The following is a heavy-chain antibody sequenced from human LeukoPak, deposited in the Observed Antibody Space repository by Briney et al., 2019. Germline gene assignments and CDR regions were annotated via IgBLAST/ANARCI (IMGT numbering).Heavy chain of an antibody. D-gene: IGHD3-22*01. CDR2: ISGSGGST. Sequence: PGGSLRLSCAASGFTFSSYAMSWVRQAPGKGLEWVSAISGSGGSTYYADSVKGRFTISRDNSKNTLYLQTNSLRAEDTAVYYCAKDFRVYSSGYYLDYWGQGTLVTVSS. V-gene: IGHV3-23*01. J-gene: IGHJ4*02. CDR3: AKDFRVYSSGYYLDY. CDR1: GFTFSSYA.